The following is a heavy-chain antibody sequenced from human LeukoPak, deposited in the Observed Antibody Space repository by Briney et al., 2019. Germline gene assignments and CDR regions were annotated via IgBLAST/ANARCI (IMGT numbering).Heavy chain of an antibody. CDR1: GFTFSSYA. J-gene: IGHJ6*02. CDR3: ARALFGVVITTGLYYYGMDV. V-gene: IGHV3-23*01. Sequence: GASLRLSCAASGFTFSSYAMSWVRQAPGKGLEWVSAISGSGGSTYYADSVKGRFTISRDNSKNTLYLQMNSLRAEDTAVYYCARALFGVVITTGLYYYGMDVWGQGTTVTVSS. CDR2: ISGSGGST. D-gene: IGHD3-3*01.